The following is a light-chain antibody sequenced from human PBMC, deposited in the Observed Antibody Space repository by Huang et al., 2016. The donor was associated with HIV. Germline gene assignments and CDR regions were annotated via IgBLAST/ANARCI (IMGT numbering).Light chain of an antibody. Sequence: EIVVTQSPATLSLSPGERAILFCRASQSVSSNLAWYQQKPGQAPRLLIYGASSRAGGVPPRFSGSGSGTEFALTISSLQSEDFAVYYCQQYNNWPGFTFGPGTKVDIK. CDR2: GAS. CDR1: QSVSSN. V-gene: IGKV3-15*01. J-gene: IGKJ3*01. CDR3: QQYNNWPGFT.